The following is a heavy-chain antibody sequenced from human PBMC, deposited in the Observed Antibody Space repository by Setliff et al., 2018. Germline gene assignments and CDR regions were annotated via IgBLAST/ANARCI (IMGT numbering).Heavy chain of an antibody. Sequence: ASVKVSCKASGYTFTDYYISWVRQAPGQGLEWMGWINPNSGGTNYAQKFQGRVTMTRDTSITTAYMELSRLRFDDTAVFFCARGPTYSVHETLGYWGQGTLVTVSS. CDR2: INPNSGGT. CDR3: ARGPTYSVHETLGY. J-gene: IGHJ4*02. CDR1: GYTFTDYY. V-gene: IGHV1-2*02. D-gene: IGHD5-12*01.